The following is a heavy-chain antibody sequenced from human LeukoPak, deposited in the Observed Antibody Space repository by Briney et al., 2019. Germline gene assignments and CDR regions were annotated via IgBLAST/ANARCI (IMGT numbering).Heavy chain of an antibody. J-gene: IGHJ4*02. V-gene: IGHV3-49*03. Sequence: GGSLRLSCTASGFTFGDYAMSWFRQAPGKGLEWVGFIRSKAYGGTTEYAASVKGRFTISRDDSKSIAYLQMNSLKTEDTAVYYCTRVTMSVYSYGPAYFDYWGQGTLVTVSS. CDR2: IRSKAYGGTT. D-gene: IGHD5-18*01. CDR3: TRVTMSVYSYGPAYFDY. CDR1: GFTFGDYA.